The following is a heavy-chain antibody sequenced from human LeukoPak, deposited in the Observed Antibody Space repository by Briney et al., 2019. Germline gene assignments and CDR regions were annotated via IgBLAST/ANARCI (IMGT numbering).Heavy chain of an antibody. CDR3: ARAYYDSSGFDY. V-gene: IGHV3-48*04. D-gene: IGHD3-22*01. CDR2: ISSSGSTI. Sequence: GGSLRLSCAASGFTFSSYSMNWVRQAPGKGLEWVSYISSSGSTIYYADSVKGRFTISRDNAKNSLYLQMNSLRAEDTAVYYCARAYYDSSGFDYWGQGTLVTVSS. J-gene: IGHJ4*02. CDR1: GFTFSSYS.